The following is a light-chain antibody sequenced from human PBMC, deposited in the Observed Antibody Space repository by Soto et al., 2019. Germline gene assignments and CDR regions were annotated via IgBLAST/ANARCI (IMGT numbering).Light chain of an antibody. CDR3: QQYYSTPFT. Sequence: DIVMTQSPDSLVVSLGERATINCKSSQTVLYTSNNKNYLAWYQQKPGQPPKLLIYWASTRESGVPDRFSGSGFGTDFTLTISSLQADDVAVYYCQQYYSTPFTFGPGTKVDIK. J-gene: IGKJ3*01. CDR1: QTVLYTSNNKNY. V-gene: IGKV4-1*01. CDR2: WAS.